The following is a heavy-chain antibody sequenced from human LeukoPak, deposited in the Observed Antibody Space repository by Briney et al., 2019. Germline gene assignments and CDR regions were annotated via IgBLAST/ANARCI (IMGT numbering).Heavy chain of an antibody. CDR2: ISGSGGST. D-gene: IGHD6-6*01. CDR3: ARSSSSPHYYYYYMDV. CDR1: GFTFSSYA. Sequence: PGGSLRLSCAASGFTFSSYAMSWVRQAPGKGLEWVSAISGSGGSTYYADSVKGRFTISRDNSKNTLYLQVNSLRAEDTAVYYCARSSSSPHYYYYYMDVWGKGTTVTVSS. J-gene: IGHJ6*03. V-gene: IGHV3-23*01.